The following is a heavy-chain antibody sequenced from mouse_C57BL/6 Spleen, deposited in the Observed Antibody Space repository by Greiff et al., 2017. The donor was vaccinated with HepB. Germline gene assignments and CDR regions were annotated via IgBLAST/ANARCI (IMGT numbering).Heavy chain of an antibody. V-gene: IGHV5-9-1*02. CDR1: GFTFSSYA. CDR2: ISSGGDYI. J-gene: IGHJ3*01. Sequence: DVQLVESGEGLVKPGGSLKLSCAASGFTFSSYAMSWVRQTPEKRLEWVAYISSGGDYIYYADTVKGRFTISRDNARNTLYLQMSSLKSEDTAMYYCTRYLWPAWFAYWGQGTLVTVSA. D-gene: IGHD1-1*02. CDR3: TRYLWPAWFAY.